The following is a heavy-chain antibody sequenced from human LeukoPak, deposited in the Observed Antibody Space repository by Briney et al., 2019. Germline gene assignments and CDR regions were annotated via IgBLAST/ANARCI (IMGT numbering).Heavy chain of an antibody. D-gene: IGHD1-26*01. V-gene: IGHV3-21*01. Sequence: GGSLRLSCAASGFTFSSYSMNSVRQAPGKGLEWVSSISSSSSYIYYADSVKGRFTISRDNAKNSLYLQMNSLRAEDTAVYYCARDGIVGATNGFDYWGQGTLVTVSS. CDR2: ISSSSSYI. J-gene: IGHJ4*02. CDR1: GFTFSSYS. CDR3: ARDGIVGATNGFDY.